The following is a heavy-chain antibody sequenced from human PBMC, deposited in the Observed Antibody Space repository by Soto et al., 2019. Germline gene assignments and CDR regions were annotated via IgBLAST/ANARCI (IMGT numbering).Heavy chain of an antibody. CDR2: IKSKTDGGTT. D-gene: IGHD3-3*01. J-gene: IGHJ4*02. Sequence: KPXGSLRLSFPASGFPFSNAWMSWVRQAPGKGLGWVGRIKSKTDGGTTDYAAPVKGRFTISRDDSKNTLYLQMNSLKTEDTAVYYCTTYNVLRFLEWFRRHIDDWGQGTLVIVTS. CDR1: GFPFSNAW. CDR3: TTYNVLRFLEWFRRHIDD. V-gene: IGHV3-15*01.